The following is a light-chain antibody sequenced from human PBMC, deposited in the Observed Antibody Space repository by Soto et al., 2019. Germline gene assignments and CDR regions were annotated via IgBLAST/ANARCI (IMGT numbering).Light chain of an antibody. CDR3: QQYDFLVT. J-gene: IGKJ5*01. Sequence: DIQMTQSPSSLSASVGDRVTITCQASQDINNYLNWYQQKPGKAPELLIYDASNFQTGVPTRFSGSGSGKHFTFTIISLQPEDIATYFCQQYDFLVTFGQGTRLE. V-gene: IGKV1-33*01. CDR2: DAS. CDR1: QDINNY.